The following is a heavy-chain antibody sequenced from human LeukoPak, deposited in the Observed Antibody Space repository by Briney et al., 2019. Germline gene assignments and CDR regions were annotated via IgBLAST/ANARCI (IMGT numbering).Heavy chain of an antibody. J-gene: IGHJ6*02. D-gene: IGHD3-3*01. Sequence: ASVKVSCKASGYTFTSYGISWVRQAPGQGLEWMGWISAYNGNTNYAQKLQGRVAMTTDTSTSTAYMELRSLRSDDTAVYYRARDRQILEWLLDYYYGMDVWGQGTTVTVSS. V-gene: IGHV1-18*01. CDR3: ARDRQILEWLLDYYYGMDV. CDR1: GYTFTSYG. CDR2: ISAYNGNT.